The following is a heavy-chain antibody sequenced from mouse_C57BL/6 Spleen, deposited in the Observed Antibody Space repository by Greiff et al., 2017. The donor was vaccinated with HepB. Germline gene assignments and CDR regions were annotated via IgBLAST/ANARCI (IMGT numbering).Heavy chain of an antibody. D-gene: IGHD1-1*01. CDR3: ARPLITTVVAKSDY. J-gene: IGHJ2*01. CDR1: GYTFTSYW. Sequence: QVHVKQPGAELVKPGASVKMSCKASGYTFTSYWITWVKQRPGQGLEWIGDIYPGSGSTNYNEKFKSKATLTVDTSSSTAYMQLSSLTSEDSAVYYCARPLITTVVAKSDYWGQGTTLTVSS. CDR2: IYPGSGST. V-gene: IGHV1-55*01.